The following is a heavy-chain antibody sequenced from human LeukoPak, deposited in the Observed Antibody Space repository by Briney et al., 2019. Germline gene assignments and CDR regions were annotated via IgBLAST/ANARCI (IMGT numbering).Heavy chain of an antibody. CDR2: MNPNSGNT. CDR3: ARAVWFGETDAFDI. J-gene: IGHJ3*02. Sequence: ASVKVSCKASGYTFTSYDINWVRQATGQGLEWMGWMNPNSGNTGYAQKFQGRVTMTRNTSISTAYMELSSLRSKDTAVYYCARAVWFGETDAFDIWGQGTMVTVSS. V-gene: IGHV1-8*01. CDR1: GYTFTSYD. D-gene: IGHD3-10*01.